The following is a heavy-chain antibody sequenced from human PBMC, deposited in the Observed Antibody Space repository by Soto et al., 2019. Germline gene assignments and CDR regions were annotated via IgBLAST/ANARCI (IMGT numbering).Heavy chain of an antibody. D-gene: IGHD4-17*01. CDR3: AKRGTTVTTSLWY. CDR1: EFTVSNNY. Sequence: EVQLVESGGGLVQPGGSLRLSCAASEFTVSNNYMCWVRQAPGKGLEWVSLIYSGGVTHYADSVRGRFTISRDNSRNTLYLQMNSLRADDTAVYYCAKRGTTVTTSLWYWGQGTLVTVSS. J-gene: IGHJ4*02. V-gene: IGHV3-66*01. CDR2: IYSGGVT.